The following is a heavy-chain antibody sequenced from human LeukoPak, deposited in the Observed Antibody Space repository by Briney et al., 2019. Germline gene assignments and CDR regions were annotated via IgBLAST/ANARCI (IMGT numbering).Heavy chain of an antibody. CDR1: GGSISSYY. V-gene: IGHV4-4*07. D-gene: IGHD3-3*01. CDR2: IYTSGST. Sequence: SETLSLTCTVSGGSISSYYWSWIRQPAGKGLEWIGRIYTSGSTNYNPSLKSRVTMSVDTSKNQFSLKLSSVTAADTAVYYCARGSDFWSGYSDYYYYYYYMDVWGKGTTVTVSS. CDR3: ARGSDFWSGYSDYYYYYYYMDV. J-gene: IGHJ6*03.